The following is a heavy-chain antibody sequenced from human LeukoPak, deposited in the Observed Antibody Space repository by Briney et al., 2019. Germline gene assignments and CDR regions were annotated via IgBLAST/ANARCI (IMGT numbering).Heavy chain of an antibody. J-gene: IGHJ4*02. CDR2: IYTSGST. CDR3: ARAQRNYYDTSGYPDY. V-gene: IGHV4-61*02. D-gene: IGHD3-22*01. Sequence: ASQTLSLTCTVSGGSISSGSYYWSWIRQPAGTGLEWIERIYTSGSTNYNPSHKSRVTISVVTSKNQYSLKLRSVAAADTAVYYCARAQRNYYDTSGYPDYWGQGTLVTVSS. CDR1: GGSISSGSYY.